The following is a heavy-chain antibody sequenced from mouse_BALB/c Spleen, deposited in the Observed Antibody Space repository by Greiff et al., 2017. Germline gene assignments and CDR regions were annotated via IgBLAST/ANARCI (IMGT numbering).Heavy chain of an antibody. CDR3: TRGDYYGSSGGFAY. V-gene: IGHV1-5*01. D-gene: IGHD1-1*01. J-gene: IGHJ3*01. CDR1: GYTFTSYW. CDR2: IYPGNSDT. Sequence: EVQLQQSGTVLARPAASVKMSCKASGYTFTSYWMHWVKQRPGQGLEWIGAIYPGNSDTSYNQKFKGKAKLTAVTSTSTAYMELSSLTNEDSAVYYCTRGDYYGSSGGFAYWGQGTLVTVSA.